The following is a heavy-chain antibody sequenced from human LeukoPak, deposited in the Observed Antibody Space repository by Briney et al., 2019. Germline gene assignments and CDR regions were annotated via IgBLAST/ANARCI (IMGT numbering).Heavy chain of an antibody. CDR2: VSPSDSDT. Sequence: PGESLKISCEGSGYTFPNFWIGWVRQIPGKGLEWMGIVSPSDSDTRYSTSFQGQVTISADKSISTAYLQWSSLKASDTAMYYCARTLLVVAATPKYYFDYWGQGTLVTVSS. J-gene: IGHJ4*02. D-gene: IGHD2-15*01. CDR3: ARTLLVVAATPKYYFDY. CDR1: GYTFPNFW. V-gene: IGHV5-51*01.